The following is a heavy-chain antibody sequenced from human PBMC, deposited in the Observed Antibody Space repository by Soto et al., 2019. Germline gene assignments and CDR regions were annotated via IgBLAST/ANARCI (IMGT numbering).Heavy chain of an antibody. D-gene: IGHD3-22*01. J-gene: IGHJ3*02. CDR3: ARGHYGTMMGYAFDI. CDR1: GFTFSSYA. V-gene: IGHV3-30-3*01. Sequence: QVQLVESGGGVVQPGRSLRLSCAASGFTFSSYAMHWVRQAPGKGLEWVAVISYDGSNKYYADSVKGRFTISRDNSKNTLYLQMNSLRAEDTAVYYCARGHYGTMMGYAFDIWGQGTMVTVSA. CDR2: ISYDGSNK.